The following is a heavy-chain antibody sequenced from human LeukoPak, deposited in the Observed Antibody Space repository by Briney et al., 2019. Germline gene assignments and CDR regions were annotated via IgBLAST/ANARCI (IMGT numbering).Heavy chain of an antibody. CDR2: IYYSGST. CDR1: GGSISSYY. J-gene: IGHJ6*03. V-gene: IGHV4-59*01. D-gene: IGHD2-2*01. CDR3: ARVERQMPTSHCSSTSCYSFFYYYYMDV. Sequence: PSETLSLTCTVPGGSISSYYWGWIRQPPGKGLEWIGYIYYSGSTNYNPSLKSRVTISVDTSKNQFSLKLSSVTAADTAVYYCARVERQMPTSHCSSTSCYSFFYYYYMDVWGKGTTVTVSS.